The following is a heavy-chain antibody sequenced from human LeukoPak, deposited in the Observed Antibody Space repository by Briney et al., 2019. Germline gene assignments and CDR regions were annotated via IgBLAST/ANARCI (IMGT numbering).Heavy chain of an antibody. D-gene: IGHD2-2*01. CDR2: INWNGGST. CDR1: GFTVDDYG. CDR3: ARGCSSSSCYLRGEY. J-gene: IGHJ4*02. Sequence: GPCLRPSCAAAGFTVDDYGTGSVSQAPGKWLEWVFGINWNGGSTGYADYVKGRFTISRDNDKNSLYMQMNGMRAEDTALYCCARGCSSSSCYLRGEYWGQGTLVTVSS. V-gene: IGHV3-20*04.